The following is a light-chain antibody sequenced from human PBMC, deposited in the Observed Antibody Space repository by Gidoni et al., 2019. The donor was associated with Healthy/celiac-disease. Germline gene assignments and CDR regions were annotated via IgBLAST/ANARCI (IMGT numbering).Light chain of an antibody. CDR3: AAWDDSLSGWV. CDR2: RNN. J-gene: IGLJ3*02. V-gene: IGLV1-47*01. CDR1: SSNIGSNY. Sequence: QSVPTQPPSTSGPPGQGVPISCSGSSSNIGSNYVYWYQQLPGTAPKLLIYRNNQRPSGVPDRFSGSKSGTSASLAISGLRSEDEADYCCAAWDDSLSGWVFGGGTKLTVL.